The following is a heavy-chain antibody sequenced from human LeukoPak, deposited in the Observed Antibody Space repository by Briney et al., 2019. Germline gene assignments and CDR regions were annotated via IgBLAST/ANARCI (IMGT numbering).Heavy chain of an antibody. CDR2: FSGSGGST. D-gene: IGHD3-10*01. V-gene: IGHV3-23*01. CDR1: GFTFSSYA. J-gene: IGHJ5*02. CDR3: AKDLLRDLWFGES. Sequence: HPGGSLRLSCAASGFTFSSYAMSWVRQAPGKGLEWVSAFSGSGGSTYYADSVKGRFTISRDNSKNTLYLQMNSLRAADTAVYYCAKDLLRDLWFGESWGQGTLVTVSS.